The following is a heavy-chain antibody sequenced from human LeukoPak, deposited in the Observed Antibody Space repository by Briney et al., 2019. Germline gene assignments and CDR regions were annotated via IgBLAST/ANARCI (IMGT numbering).Heavy chain of an antibody. Sequence: SETLSLTCAVSRYSISSDFYWGWIRQSPGKGLEWIGSIHHSGNTFYSPSLKSRITVSVDTSKNQFYLKLNSVTAADTAVYYCARLLYTNGGYGAYFWGQGTPVTVSS. D-gene: IGHD6-19*01. CDR3: ARLLYTNGGYGAYF. V-gene: IGHV4-38-2*01. CDR1: RYSISSDFY. CDR2: IHHSGNT. J-gene: IGHJ4*02.